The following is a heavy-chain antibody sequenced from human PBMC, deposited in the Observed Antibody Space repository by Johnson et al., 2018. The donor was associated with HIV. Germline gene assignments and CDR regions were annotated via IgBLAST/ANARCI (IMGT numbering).Heavy chain of an antibody. CDR1: GFTFDDNT. D-gene: IGHD6-6*01. Sequence: VQLVESGGVVVQPGGSLRLSCAASGFTFDDNTMHWVRQAPGKGLEWVSLISWDGGSTYYADSVKGRFTISRDNRKNSLYMQINSLITEATALSYCAKGLTMYSSSSAACDIWGQGTMVTVSS. CDR2: ISWDGGST. J-gene: IGHJ3*02. V-gene: IGHV3-43*01. CDR3: AKGLTMYSSSSAACDI.